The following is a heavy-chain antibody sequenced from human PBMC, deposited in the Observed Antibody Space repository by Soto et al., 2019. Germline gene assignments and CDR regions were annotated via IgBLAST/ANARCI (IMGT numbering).Heavy chain of an antibody. CDR2: IFWNDDK. CDR1: GFSLSTNGVG. Sequence: QITLRESGPTLVEPTQTLTLTCTFSGFSLSTNGVGVGWVRQPPGEALEWLALIFWNDDKRYSPFLRNRLTITKDTSKNQVDLTMTNMGPVDTATYYCAHTTSMVTRALHYWGQGTLVTVSS. D-gene: IGHD5-18*01. CDR3: AHTTSMVTRALHY. V-gene: IGHV2-5*01. J-gene: IGHJ4*02.